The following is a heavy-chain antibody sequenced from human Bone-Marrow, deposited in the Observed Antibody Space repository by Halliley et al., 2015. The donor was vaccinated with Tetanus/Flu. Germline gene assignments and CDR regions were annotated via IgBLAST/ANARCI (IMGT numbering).Heavy chain of an antibody. CDR2: ISYSGGT. J-gene: IGHJ6*02. CDR3: ARRRYFYYGLDV. V-gene: IGHV4-30-4*01. D-gene: IGHD2-21*01. Sequence: LEWIGFISYSGGTYTIPSLKSRVTISVDTSNNQFSLKMSSVTAADTAVYYCARRRYFYYGLDVWGQGTTVTVSS.